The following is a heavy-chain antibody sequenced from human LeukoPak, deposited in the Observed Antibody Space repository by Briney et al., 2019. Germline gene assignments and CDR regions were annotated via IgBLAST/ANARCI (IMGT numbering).Heavy chain of an antibody. CDR1: GFTFSSYA. CDR2: ISGSGGST. D-gene: IGHD1-14*01. Sequence: GGSLRLSCAASGFTFSSYAMSWVRQAPGKGLEWVSAISGSGGSTYYADSVKGRFTISRDNSKNTLYPQMNSLRAEDTAVYYCAKVTGRDYYYYGMDVWGQGTTVTVSS. J-gene: IGHJ6*02. V-gene: IGHV3-23*01. CDR3: AKVTGRDYYYYGMDV.